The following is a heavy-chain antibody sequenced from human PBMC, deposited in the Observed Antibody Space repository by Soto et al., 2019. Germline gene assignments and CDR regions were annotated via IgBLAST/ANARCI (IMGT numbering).Heavy chain of an antibody. D-gene: IGHD3-22*01. Sequence: QVQLQESGPGLVKPSETLSLTCTVSGGSVSSGSYYWSWIRQPPGKGLEWIGYIYYSGSTNYNPSLKSRVAMSVDASKNQFSLKLSSVPATDRAVYYCARECSSGYVGWFDPWGQGTLVTVSS. CDR3: ARECSSGYVGWFDP. J-gene: IGHJ5*02. CDR1: GGSVSSGSYY. CDR2: IYYSGST. V-gene: IGHV4-61*01.